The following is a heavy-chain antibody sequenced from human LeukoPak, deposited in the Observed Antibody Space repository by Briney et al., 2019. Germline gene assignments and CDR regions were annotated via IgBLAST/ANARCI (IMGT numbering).Heavy chain of an antibody. Sequence: ASVKVSCKASGYTFTSYGISWVRQAPGQGLEWMGWISAYNGNTNYAQKLQGRVTMTTDTSTSTAYMELRSLRSDDTAVYYCARKRGYSGYDPSTVDIWGQGTVVTVSS. CDR3: ARKRGYSGYDPSTVDI. D-gene: IGHD5-12*01. V-gene: IGHV1-18*01. J-gene: IGHJ3*02. CDR1: GYTFTSYG. CDR2: ISAYNGNT.